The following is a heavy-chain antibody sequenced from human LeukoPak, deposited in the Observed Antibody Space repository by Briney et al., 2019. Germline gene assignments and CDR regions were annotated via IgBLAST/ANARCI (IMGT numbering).Heavy chain of an antibody. CDR3: ARDAEVVPAAIDYFDN. J-gene: IGHJ4*02. CDR2: IKQDGSEK. D-gene: IGHD2-2*02. V-gene: IGHV3-7*01. CDR1: GFTFSSYW. Sequence: PGGSLRLSCAASGFTFSSYWMSWVRQAPGKGLEWVANIKQDGSEKYYVDSVKGRFTISRDNAKNSLYLQMNSLRAEDTAVYYCARDAEVVPAAIDYFDNWGQGTLVTVSS.